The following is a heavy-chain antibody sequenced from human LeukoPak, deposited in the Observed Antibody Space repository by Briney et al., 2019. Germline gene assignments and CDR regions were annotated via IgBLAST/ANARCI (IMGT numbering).Heavy chain of an antibody. CDR1: GGSFSGYY. V-gene: IGHV4-34*01. CDR2: INHSGST. Sequence: SETLSLTCAVYGGSFSGYYWSWIRQPPGKGLEWIGEINHSGSTNYNPSLKSRVTISVDTSKNQFSLKLSSVTAADTAVYYCARALYIGSFYGMDVWGQGTTVTVS. J-gene: IGHJ6*02. D-gene: IGHD1-26*01. CDR3: ARALYIGSFYGMDV.